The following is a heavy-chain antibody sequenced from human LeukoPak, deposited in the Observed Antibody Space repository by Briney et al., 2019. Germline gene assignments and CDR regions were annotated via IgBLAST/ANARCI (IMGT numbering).Heavy chain of an antibody. V-gene: IGHV3-30*18. D-gene: IGHD6-13*01. CDR2: ISYDGSNK. Sequence: GGSLRLSCAASGFTFSSYGMHWVRQAPGKGLEWVAVISYDGSNKYYADSVKGRFTISRDSSKNTLYLQMNSLRAEDTAVYYCAKEDSSSWPYNWFDPWGQGTLVTVSS. CDR3: AKEDSSSWPYNWFDP. CDR1: GFTFSSYG. J-gene: IGHJ5*02.